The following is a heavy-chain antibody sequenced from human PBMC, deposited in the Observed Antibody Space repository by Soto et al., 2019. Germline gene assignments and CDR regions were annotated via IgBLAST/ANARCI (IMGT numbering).Heavy chain of an antibody. CDR2: ISGSGGST. CDR3: ASKGPSMVRGYPFDY. CDR1: GSTFSSYA. V-gene: IGHV3-23*01. D-gene: IGHD3-10*01. J-gene: IGHJ4*02. Sequence: SGGSLRLSCAASGSTFSSYAMSWVRQAPGKGLEWVSAISGSGGSTYYADSVKGRFTISRDNSKNTLYLQMNSLRAEDTAVYYCASKGPSMVRGYPFDYWGQGTLVTVSS.